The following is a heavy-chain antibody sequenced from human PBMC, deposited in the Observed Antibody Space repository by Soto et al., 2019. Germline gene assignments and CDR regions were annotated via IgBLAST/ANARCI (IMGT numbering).Heavy chain of an antibody. CDR2: IKQDGREK. CDR3: AKDQASGQGSFDS. Sequence: GGSLRLSCAASGFMFSTYWMSWVRQAPGKGLEWVANIKQDGREKHYVDSVKGRFTISRDNSKNTLFLQMNSLRADDTAVYYCAKDQASGQGSFDSWGQGT. CDR1: GFMFSTYW. J-gene: IGHJ4*02. V-gene: IGHV3-7*04.